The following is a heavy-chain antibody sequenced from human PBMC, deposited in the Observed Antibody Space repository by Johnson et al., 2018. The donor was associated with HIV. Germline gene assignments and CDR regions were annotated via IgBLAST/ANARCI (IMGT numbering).Heavy chain of an antibody. D-gene: IGHD3-10*01. CDR1: GFTFSSYG. J-gene: IGHJ3*02. CDR3: AKDRDYYGSGLI. CDR2: IRYDGSNK. Sequence: QVQLVESGGGVVQPGGSLRLSCAASGFTFSSYGMHWVRQAPGKGPEWVAFIRYDGSNKYYADSVKGRFTISRDTSKNTLYLQMNSLRAEDTAVYYCAKDRDYYGSGLIWGQGTMVTVSS. V-gene: IGHV3-30*02.